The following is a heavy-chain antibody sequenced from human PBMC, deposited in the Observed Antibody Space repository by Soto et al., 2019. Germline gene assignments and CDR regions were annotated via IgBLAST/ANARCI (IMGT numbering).Heavy chain of an antibody. Sequence: QITLKESGPPLVKPTQTLTLTCTFSGFSLSTSGVGVGWIRQPPGKALEWLALIYSDDDKRYSPSLKSRLTITXXTXTXPVDLTRTNMHPVYTATYYCARRSRAYSSGWYPFDYWGPGTPVTFSS. CDR2: IYSDDDK. CDR1: GFSLSTSGVG. CDR3: ARRSRAYSSGWYPFDY. J-gene: IGHJ4*02. D-gene: IGHD6-19*01. V-gene: IGHV2-5*02.